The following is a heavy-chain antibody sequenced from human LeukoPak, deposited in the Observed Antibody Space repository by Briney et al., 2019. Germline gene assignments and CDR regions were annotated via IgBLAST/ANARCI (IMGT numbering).Heavy chain of an antibody. D-gene: IGHD3-10*01. Sequence: ASVKVSCKASGGTFSSYAISWVRQAPGQGLEWMGGIIPIFGTANYAQKFQGRVTITADESTSTAYMELSSLRSEDTAVYYCARPSGMTYYYGSGSSPGAFDIWGQGTMVTVSS. CDR1: GGTFSSYA. J-gene: IGHJ3*02. CDR2: IIPIFGTA. CDR3: ARPSGMTYYYGSGSSPGAFDI. V-gene: IGHV1-69*13.